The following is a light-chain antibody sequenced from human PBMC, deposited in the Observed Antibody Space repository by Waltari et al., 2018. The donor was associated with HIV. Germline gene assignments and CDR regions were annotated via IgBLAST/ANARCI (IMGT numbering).Light chain of an antibody. V-gene: IGLV2-23*02. CDR1: TRYVDSYNL. Sequence: QSALTQPASVSGSPGQSITISCTGTTRYVDSYNLVSWYQPHPGKAPKLIIYEVTKRPSGVPNRFSGSKSGNTASLTISGLQTEDEADYYCCSYAGSRSVVFGGGTMLTVL. J-gene: IGLJ2*01. CDR2: EVT. CDR3: CSYAGSRSVV.